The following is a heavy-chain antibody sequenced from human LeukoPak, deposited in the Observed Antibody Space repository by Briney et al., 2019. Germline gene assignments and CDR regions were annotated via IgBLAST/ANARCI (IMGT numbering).Heavy chain of an antibody. Sequence: SVKVSCKASGGTLSSYAISWVRQAPGQGLEWMGGIIPIFGTANYAQKFQGRVTITADESTSTAYMELSSLRSEDTAVYYCASEGGDYSDAFDIWGQGTMVTVSS. V-gene: IGHV1-69*13. D-gene: IGHD4-17*01. CDR2: IIPIFGTA. CDR1: GGTLSSYA. CDR3: ASEGGDYSDAFDI. J-gene: IGHJ3*02.